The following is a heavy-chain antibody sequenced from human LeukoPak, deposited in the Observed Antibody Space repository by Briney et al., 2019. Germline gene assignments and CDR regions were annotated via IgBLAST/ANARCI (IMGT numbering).Heavy chain of an antibody. Sequence: TGGSLRLSCAASGFTFSSYWMHWVRQAPGKGLVWVSRINGDGSDTSYADAVRGRFTISRDNAKNTVFLQMNSLRAEDTAVYYCATGGDHPYWGPGTLVTVSS. D-gene: IGHD2-21*02. CDR1: GFTFSSYW. CDR3: ATGGDHPY. CDR2: INGDGSDT. J-gene: IGHJ1*01. V-gene: IGHV3-74*01.